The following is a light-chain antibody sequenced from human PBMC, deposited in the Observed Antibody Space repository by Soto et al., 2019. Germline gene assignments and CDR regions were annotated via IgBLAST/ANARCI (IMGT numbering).Light chain of an antibody. CDR2: DAS. CDR1: QNIVGSY. V-gene: IGKV3-20*01. Sequence: EIVLTQSPGTLSLSPGERASLSCTASQNIVGSYLAWYQQKFGQAPRLLIYDASNRATGIPDRFSGNGSGTDFTLTISRLELEDFAVYFCQQYGSSQWTFGQGTKVAIK. CDR3: QQYGSSQWT. J-gene: IGKJ1*01.